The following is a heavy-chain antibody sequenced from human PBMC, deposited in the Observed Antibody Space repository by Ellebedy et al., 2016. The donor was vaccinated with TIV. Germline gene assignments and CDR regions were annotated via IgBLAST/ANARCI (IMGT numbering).Heavy chain of an antibody. CDR3: ARAIISYDSSGYYPNYYYYGMDV. CDR2: ISSSSSYI. J-gene: IGHJ6*02. CDR1: GFTFSSYS. V-gene: IGHV3-21*01. Sequence: GESLKISCAASGFTFSSYSMNWVRQAPGKGLEWVSSISSSSSYIYYADSVKGRFTISRDNAKNSLYLQMNSLRAEDTAVYYSARAIISYDSSGYYPNYYYYGMDVWGQGTTVTVSS. D-gene: IGHD3-22*01.